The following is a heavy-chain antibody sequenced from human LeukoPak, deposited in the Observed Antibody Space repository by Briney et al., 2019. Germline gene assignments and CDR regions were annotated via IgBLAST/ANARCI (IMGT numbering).Heavy chain of an antibody. D-gene: IGHD2-15*01. Sequence: GGPLRLSCAASGFTVSNNYMSWVRQAPGKKLEWVSDIYSDGTTFYADSVKGRFTISRDNSKNTLYLQMNSLRAEDTAVYYCVRGGESTWSWGQGTLVTVSS. CDR1: GFTVSNNY. CDR2: IYSDGTT. CDR3: VRGGESTWS. V-gene: IGHV3-53*01. J-gene: IGHJ5*02.